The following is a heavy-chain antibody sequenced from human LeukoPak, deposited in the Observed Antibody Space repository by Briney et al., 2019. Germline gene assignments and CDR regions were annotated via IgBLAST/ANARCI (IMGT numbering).Heavy chain of an antibody. CDR2: IIPIFGIA. CDR3: ATCSSTSCSDDAFDI. CDR1: GGTFSSYA. Sequence: ASVKVSCKASGGTFSSYAISWVRQAPGQGLEWMGRIIPIFGIANYAQKFQGRVTITADKSTSTAYMELSSLRSEDTAVYYCATCSSTSCSDDAFDIWGQGTMVTVSS. D-gene: IGHD2-2*01. V-gene: IGHV1-69*04. J-gene: IGHJ3*02.